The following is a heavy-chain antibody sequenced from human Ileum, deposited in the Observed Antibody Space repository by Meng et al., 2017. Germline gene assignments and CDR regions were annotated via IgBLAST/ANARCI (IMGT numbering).Heavy chain of an antibody. V-gene: IGHV3-23*01. CDR1: GFTFADYA. D-gene: IGHD2-2*02. CDR2: ISGNGAAK. CDR3: ARWTYHYDF. Sequence: QLRESGGGLGQPGGSLRLSCTGSGFTFADYAINWVRQAPGKGLEWVSAISGNGAAKLYADSAKGRFTISRDNSKNSIYMEMYTLRVEDTAIYYCARWTYHYDFWGQGTLVTVSS. J-gene: IGHJ4*02.